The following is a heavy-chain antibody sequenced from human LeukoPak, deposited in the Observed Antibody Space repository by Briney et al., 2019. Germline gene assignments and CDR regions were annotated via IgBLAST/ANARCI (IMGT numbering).Heavy chain of an antibody. D-gene: IGHD5-12*01. Sequence: SETLSLTCTVSGGSISSYYWSWIRQPPGKGLEWIGYIYYSGSTNYNPSLKSRVTISVDTSKNQFSLKLSSVAAADTAVYYCARVWSGYESFDYWGQGTLVTVSS. CDR2: IYYSGST. CDR3: ARVWSGYESFDY. V-gene: IGHV4-59*01. J-gene: IGHJ4*02. CDR1: GGSISSYY.